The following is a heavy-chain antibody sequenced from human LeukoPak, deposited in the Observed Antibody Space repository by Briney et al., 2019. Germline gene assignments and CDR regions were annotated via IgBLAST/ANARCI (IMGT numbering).Heavy chain of an antibody. J-gene: IGHJ6*03. Sequence: ASVKASCKASGYTFTSYGISWVRQAPGQGLEWMGWISAYNGNTNYAQKLQGRVTMTTDTSTSTAYMELSSLRSEDTAVYYCARDPGYCSSTSCYTRGYYYYYYMDVWGKGTTVTVSS. CDR1: GYTFTSYG. CDR3: ARDPGYCSSTSCYTRGYYYYYYMDV. D-gene: IGHD2-2*02. CDR2: ISAYNGNT. V-gene: IGHV1-18*01.